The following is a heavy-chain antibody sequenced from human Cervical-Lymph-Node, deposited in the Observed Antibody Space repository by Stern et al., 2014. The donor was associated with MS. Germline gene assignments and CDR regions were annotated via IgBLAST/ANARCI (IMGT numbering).Heavy chain of an antibody. D-gene: IGHD3-10*01. Sequence: EVQLVESGGGLVQPGGSLRLSCAASGFTFSSYDMHWVRQAPGQGLEWVSAIGTAGDTYYPGSVKGRFTISRENAKNSLYLQMNSLRAGDTAVYYCARARRGFVDVWGQGTTVTVSS. CDR1: GFTFSSYD. CDR3: ARARRGFVDV. J-gene: IGHJ6*02. V-gene: IGHV3-13*01. CDR2: IGTAGDT.